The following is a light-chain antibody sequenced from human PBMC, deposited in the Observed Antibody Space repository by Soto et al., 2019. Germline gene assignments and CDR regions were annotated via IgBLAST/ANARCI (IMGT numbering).Light chain of an antibody. V-gene: IGLV1-44*01. J-gene: IGLJ1*01. CDR2: TND. CDR3: AAWDDSLEGYV. Sequence: QSVLTQPPSASGTPGQRVAISCSGSTSNIGGNPVNWYQQLPGAAPKLLIYTNDQRPSGVPDRFSGSKSGTSASLAISGLQSEDEADYCCAAWDDSLEGYVFGAGTKVTVL. CDR1: TSNIGGNP.